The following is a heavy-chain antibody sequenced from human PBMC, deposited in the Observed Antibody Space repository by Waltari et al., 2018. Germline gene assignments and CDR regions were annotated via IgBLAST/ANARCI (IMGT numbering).Heavy chain of an antibody. Sequence: QVQLQESGPGLVKPSQTLSLTCTVSGGSISSGSYYWSWIRQPAGKGLEWIGRIYTSGSTNYNPSLKSRVTMSVDTSKNQFSLKLSSVTAADTAVYYCARVTPTASYGMDVWGQGTTVTVSS. J-gene: IGHJ6*02. CDR1: GGSISSGSYY. D-gene: IGHD5-18*01. CDR2: IYTSGST. CDR3: ARVTPTASYGMDV. V-gene: IGHV4-61*02.